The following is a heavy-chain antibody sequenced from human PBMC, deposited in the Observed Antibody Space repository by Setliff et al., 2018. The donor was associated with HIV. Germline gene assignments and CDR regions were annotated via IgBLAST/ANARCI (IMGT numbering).Heavy chain of an antibody. J-gene: IGHJ5*02. V-gene: IGHV4-39*07. Sequence: PSETLSLTCTVSGGSISSSSYYWGWIRQPPGKGLEWIGSIYYSGSTYYNPSLKSRVTISVDMSKNQFSLKLSSVTAADTAVYYCAGGPGYCSGGTCYPGGWFDPWGQGTLVTVSS. CDR3: AGGPGYCSGGTCYPGGWFDP. CDR2: IYYSGST. D-gene: IGHD2-15*01. CDR1: GGSISSSSYY.